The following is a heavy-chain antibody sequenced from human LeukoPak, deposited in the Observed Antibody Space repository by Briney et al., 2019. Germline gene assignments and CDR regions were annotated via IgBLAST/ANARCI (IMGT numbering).Heavy chain of an antibody. CDR2: IYYSGST. V-gene: IGHV4-31*03. CDR1: SGSISSGGYY. D-gene: IGHD1-1*01. Sequence: SETLSLTCTVSSGSISSGGYYWSWIRQHPGKGLEWIGYIYYSGSTYFNPSLKSRLTISVDTSKNQFSLRLSSVTAADTAVYYCARHYNPPAYYFDYWGQGTLVTVSS. CDR3: ARHYNPPAYYFDY. J-gene: IGHJ4*02.